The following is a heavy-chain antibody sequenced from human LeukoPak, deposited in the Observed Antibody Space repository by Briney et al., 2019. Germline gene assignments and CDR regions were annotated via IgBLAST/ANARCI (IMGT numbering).Heavy chain of an antibody. CDR3: ARDNGRNGGTFTSWWFDP. Sequence: EASVKVSFKASGFTFSSYWMHWVRQAPGQGLEWMGVINPRGDEAVYAQKFQGRVTMTRDTPTSTAYMELSSLGSEDTAIFYCARDNGRNGGTFTSWWFDPWGQGTLVIVSS. D-gene: IGHD2-8*01. J-gene: IGHJ5*02. CDR2: INPRGDEA. V-gene: IGHV1-46*01. CDR1: GFTFSSYW.